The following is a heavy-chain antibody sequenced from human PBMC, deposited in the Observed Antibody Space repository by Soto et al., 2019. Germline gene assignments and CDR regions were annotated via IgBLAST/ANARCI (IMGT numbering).Heavy chain of an antibody. J-gene: IGHJ6*02. CDR2: INPNSGGT. CDR1: GYTFTGYY. CDR3: AVGLTRGGYPNYYYYGMDV. V-gene: IGHV1-2*04. Sequence: ASVKVSCKASGYTFTGYYMHWVRQAPGQGLEWMGWINPNSGGTNYAQKFQGWVTMTRDTSISTAYMELSRLRSDDTAVYYRAVGLTRGGYPNYYYYGMDVWGQGTTVTVSS. D-gene: IGHD3-22*01.